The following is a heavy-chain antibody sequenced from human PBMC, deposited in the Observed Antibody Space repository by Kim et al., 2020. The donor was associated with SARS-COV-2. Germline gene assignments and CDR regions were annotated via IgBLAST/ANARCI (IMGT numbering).Heavy chain of an antibody. V-gene: IGHV1-8*01. Sequence: AQKFQGRVTMTRNTSISTAYMELSSLRSEDTAVYYCARMGGRRWYYYMDVWGKGTTVTVSS. D-gene: IGHD1-26*01. CDR3: ARMGGRRWYYYMDV. J-gene: IGHJ6*03.